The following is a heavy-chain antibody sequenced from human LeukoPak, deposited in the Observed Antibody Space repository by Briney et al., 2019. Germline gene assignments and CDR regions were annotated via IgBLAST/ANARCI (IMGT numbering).Heavy chain of an antibody. J-gene: IGHJ4*02. CDR3: PKDRSDSSTWLSCYFDY. Sequence: GGSLRLSCAASGFTLNSYSMHWLRQARGKGLEWVAAISGSGGRTYYADSGKGPLTITRDNAKNTLYLQLKSLRGHDTAVHYRPKDRSDSSTWLSCYFDYWGLGTLVTASS. D-gene: IGHD6-13*01. CDR2: ISGSGGRT. V-gene: IGHV3-23*01. CDR1: GFTLNSYS.